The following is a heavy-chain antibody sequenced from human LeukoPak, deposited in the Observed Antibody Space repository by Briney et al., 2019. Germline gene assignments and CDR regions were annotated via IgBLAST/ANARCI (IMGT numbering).Heavy chain of an antibody. CDR1: GYTFSNYG. CDR2: LDTYKGDT. CDR3: AREGLTLALDF. Sequence: ASVTVSCKASGYTFSNYGISWLRQAPGQGLEGVGWLDTYKGDTNYGQKFKGRVTMTTDSSTDTAYVELRSLRPDDTAVYYCAREGLTLALDFWGQGTLVTVSS. V-gene: IGHV1-18*01. J-gene: IGHJ4*02. D-gene: IGHD3-16*01.